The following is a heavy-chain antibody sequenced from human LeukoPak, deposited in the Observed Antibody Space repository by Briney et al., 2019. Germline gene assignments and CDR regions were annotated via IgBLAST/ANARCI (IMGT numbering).Heavy chain of an antibody. J-gene: IGHJ2*01. Sequence: SETLSLTCTVSGDSINSRNYYWGWIRQPPGKGLEWIGSIYYSGSAYYNPSLKSRVTISADTSKNHFSLKLSSVTAADTAVYYCARRRLDWYFDVWGRGTLVTVSS. V-gene: IGHV4-39*02. CDR3: ARRRLDWYFDV. CDR1: GDSINSRNYY. CDR2: IYYSGSA.